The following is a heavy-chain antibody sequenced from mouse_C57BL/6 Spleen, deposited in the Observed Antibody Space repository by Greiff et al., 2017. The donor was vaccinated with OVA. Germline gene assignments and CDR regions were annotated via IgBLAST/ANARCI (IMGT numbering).Heavy chain of an antibody. D-gene: IGHD2-1*01. J-gene: IGHJ3*01. CDR3: ASIGDGNPFPFAY. Sequence: EVKLVESGPELVKPGASVKISCKASGYSFTGYYMNWVKQSPEKSLEWIGEINPSTGGTTYNQKFKAKATLTVDKSSSTAYMQLKSLTSEDSAVYYCASIGDGNPFPFAYWGQGTLVTVSA. CDR1: GYSFTGYY. CDR2: INPSTGGT. V-gene: IGHV1-42*01.